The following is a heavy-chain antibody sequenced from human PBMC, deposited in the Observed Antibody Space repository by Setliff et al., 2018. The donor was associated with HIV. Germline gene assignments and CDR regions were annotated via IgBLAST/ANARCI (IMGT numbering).Heavy chain of an antibody. J-gene: IGHJ4*02. CDR1: GGSFSGYC. D-gene: IGHD5-12*01. Sequence: SETLSLTCAVYGGSFSGYCWSWIRQPPGKGLEWIGEINHSGRTKYNPSLKRRVTTSVDTSKNQFSLRLSSVTAADTAVYYCASDISPDDGYNRLHYFDYWGQGTLVTVSS. V-gene: IGHV4-34*01. CDR2: INHSGRT. CDR3: ASDISPDDGYNRLHYFDY.